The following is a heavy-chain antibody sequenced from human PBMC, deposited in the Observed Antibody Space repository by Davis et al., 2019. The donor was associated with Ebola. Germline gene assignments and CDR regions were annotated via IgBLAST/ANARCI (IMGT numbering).Heavy chain of an antibody. J-gene: IGHJ6*02. V-gene: IGHV3-21*01. D-gene: IGHD5-12*01. CDR1: GFTFSSYS. Sequence: GGSLRLFCAASGFTFSSYSMNWVRQAPGKGLEWVSSISSSSSYIYYADSVKGRFTISRDNAKNSLYLQMNSLRAEDTAVYYCARGHIVATIYYYYGMDVWGQGTTVTVSS. CDR3: ARGHIVATIYYYYGMDV. CDR2: ISSSSSYI.